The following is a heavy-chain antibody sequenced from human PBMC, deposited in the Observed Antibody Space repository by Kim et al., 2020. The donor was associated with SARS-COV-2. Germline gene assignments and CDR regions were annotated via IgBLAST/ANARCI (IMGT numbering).Heavy chain of an antibody. V-gene: IGHV3-66*01. CDR3: ARSSWGGDYVPYYYYGMDV. J-gene: IGHJ6*02. D-gene: IGHD4-17*01. Sequence: GGSLRLSCAASGFTVSSNYMSWVRQAPGKGLEWVSVIYSGGSTYYADSVKGRFTISRDNSKNTLYLQMNSLRAEDTAVYYCARSSWGGDYVPYYYYGMDVWGQGTTVTVSS. CDR1: GFTVSSNY. CDR2: IYSGGST.